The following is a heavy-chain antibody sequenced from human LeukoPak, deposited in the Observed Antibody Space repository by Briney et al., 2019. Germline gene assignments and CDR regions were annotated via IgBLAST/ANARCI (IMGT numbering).Heavy chain of an antibody. CDR1: GGSISSGGYY. V-gene: IGHV4-31*03. Sequence: SETLSLTCTVSGGSISSGGYYWSWIRQHPGKGLEWIGYIYYSGSTYYNPSLKSRVTISVDTSKNQFSLKLSSVTAADTAVYYCARCNSGCFNWFDPWGQGTLVTVSS. J-gene: IGHJ5*02. D-gene: IGHD2-15*01. CDR2: IYYSGST. CDR3: ARCNSGCFNWFDP.